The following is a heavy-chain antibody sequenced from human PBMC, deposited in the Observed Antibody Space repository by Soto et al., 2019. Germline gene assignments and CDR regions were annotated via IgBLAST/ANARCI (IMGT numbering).Heavy chain of an antibody. CDR2: IKQDGSEK. CDR1: GFTFSSYW. J-gene: IGHJ4*02. Sequence: GWSLRLSCAASGFTFSSYWMSWVRQAPGKGLEWVANIKQDGSEKYYVDSVKGRFTISRDNSKNTLYLQMNSLRAEDTAVYYFAKVRIAAPVYLDSWGQRPRVTVSA. CDR3: AKVRIAAPVYLDS. D-gene: IGHD6-13*01. V-gene: IGHV3-7*01.